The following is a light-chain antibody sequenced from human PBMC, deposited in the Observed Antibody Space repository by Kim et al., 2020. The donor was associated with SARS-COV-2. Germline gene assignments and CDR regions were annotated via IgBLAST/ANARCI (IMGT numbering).Light chain of an antibody. V-gene: IGLV3-1*01. Sequence: SVSPGQTASITCSGDKLGDKYASWYQQKPGQSPVLVIYQDTKRPSGISERFSGSNSGNTAALTISGTQAMDEADYYCQAWDSSAAVFGGGTQLTVL. J-gene: IGLJ3*02. CDR3: QAWDSSAAV. CDR2: QDT. CDR1: KLGDKY.